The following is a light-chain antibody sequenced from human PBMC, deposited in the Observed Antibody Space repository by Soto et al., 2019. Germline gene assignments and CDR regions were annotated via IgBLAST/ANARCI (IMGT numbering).Light chain of an antibody. Sequence: EIVLTQSPATLSLSPGERATLSCRASQSVSNYLAWYQQKPGQAPRLLVYDASNRAIGIPVRFSGSGSGTDFTLTISSLEPEDFAIYYCQQRSNWPPITFGQGTRLEIK. J-gene: IGKJ5*01. V-gene: IGKV3-11*01. CDR2: DAS. CDR1: QSVSNY. CDR3: QQRSNWPPIT.